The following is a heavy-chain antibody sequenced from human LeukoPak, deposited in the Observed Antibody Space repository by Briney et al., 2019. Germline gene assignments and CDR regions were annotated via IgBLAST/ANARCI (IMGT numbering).Heavy chain of an antibody. CDR3: ARTHDFWSGYYYMDV. CDR1: GGSISSYY. CDR2: IYYSGST. V-gene: IGHV4-59*01. D-gene: IGHD3-3*01. Sequence: SETLSLTXTVSGGSISSYYWSWIRQPPGKGLEWIGYIYYSGSTNYNPSLKSRVTISVDTSKNQFSLKLSSVTAADTAVYYCARTHDFWSGYYYMDVWGKGTTVTVSS. J-gene: IGHJ6*03.